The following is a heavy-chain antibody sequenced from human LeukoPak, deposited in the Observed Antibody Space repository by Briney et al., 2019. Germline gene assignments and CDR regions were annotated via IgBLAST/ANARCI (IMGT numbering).Heavy chain of an antibody. CDR2: IYYSGST. Sequence: KPPKSLTISCTVAGGSISSYDLNWFRQPPGKVLEWIGYIYYSGSTIYNPSLKSRVTISVVTFKKQFFLKLSSVAAADTAVYYCSRDLGLSYNWFDPWGQGTLVTVSS. CDR3: SRDLGLSYNWFDP. J-gene: IGHJ5*02. V-gene: IGHV4-59*01. D-gene: IGHD3-16*01. CDR1: GGSISSYD.